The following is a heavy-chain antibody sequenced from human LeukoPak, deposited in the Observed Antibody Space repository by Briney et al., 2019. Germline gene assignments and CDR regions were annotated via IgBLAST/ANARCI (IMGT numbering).Heavy chain of an antibody. CDR2: ISWNSGSI. CDR1: GFTFDDYA. D-gene: IGHD6-19*01. Sequence: PGRSLRLSCAASGFTFDDYAMHWVRQAPGKGLEWVSGISWNSGSIGYADSVKGRFTISRDNAKNSLYLQMNSLRAEDTAVYYCARASGPRRNAFDIWGQGTMVTVSS. CDR3: ARASGPRRNAFDI. V-gene: IGHV3-9*01. J-gene: IGHJ3*02.